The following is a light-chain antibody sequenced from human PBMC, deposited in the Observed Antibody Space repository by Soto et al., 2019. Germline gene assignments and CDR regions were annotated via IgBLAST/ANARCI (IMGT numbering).Light chain of an antibody. J-gene: IGKJ1*01. CDR3: QQYGVSPRT. V-gene: IGKV3-20*01. CDR1: QSVSSSY. Sequence: EILLTQSPDTLSFSSGGRATLSCRASQSVSSSYLAWYQQRPGQAPRLLIYGASSRATGIPDRFSGSGSGTDFSLTISRLEPEDFAVYYCQQYGVSPRTFGQGTKVDIK. CDR2: GAS.